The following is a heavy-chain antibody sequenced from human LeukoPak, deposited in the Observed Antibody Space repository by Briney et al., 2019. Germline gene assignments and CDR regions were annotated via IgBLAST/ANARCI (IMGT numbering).Heavy chain of an antibody. Sequence: ASVTVSCKASGYSFTGYYIHWVRQAPGQGFEWMGWINPDSGGTSYGQKFQGRVTMTRDTSITTAYMELSRLRSDDTAVYYCARAGGGYSHGWGAFDIWGQGTMVTVSS. CDR2: INPDSGGT. CDR1: GYSFTGYY. CDR3: ARAGGGYSHGWGAFDI. J-gene: IGHJ3*02. D-gene: IGHD5-18*01. V-gene: IGHV1-2*02.